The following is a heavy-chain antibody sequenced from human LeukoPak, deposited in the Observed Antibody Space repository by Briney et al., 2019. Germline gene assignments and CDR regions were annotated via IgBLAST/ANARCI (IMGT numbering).Heavy chain of an antibody. Sequence: SETLSLTCAVSGGSISSSNWWSWVRQPPGKGLEWIGEIYHSGSTNYNPSLKSRVTISVDKSKNQFSLKLSSVTAADTAVYYCASKIYYYGSGRSSFDYWGQGTLVTVSS. CDR3: ASKIYYYGSGRSSFDY. J-gene: IGHJ4*02. CDR2: IYHSGST. CDR1: GGSISSSNW. D-gene: IGHD3-10*01. V-gene: IGHV4-4*02.